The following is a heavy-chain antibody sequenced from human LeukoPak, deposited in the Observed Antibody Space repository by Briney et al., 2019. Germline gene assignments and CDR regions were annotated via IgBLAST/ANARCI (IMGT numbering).Heavy chain of an antibody. CDR1: GFTFSSYS. D-gene: IGHD6-6*01. J-gene: IGHJ3*02. CDR2: ISSSSSYI. V-gene: IGHV3-21*01. CDR3: ARTSIATTVGAFDI. Sequence: GGFLRLSCAASGFTFSSYSMNWVRQAPGKGLEWVSSISSSSSYIYYADSVKGRFTISRDNAKNSLYLQMNSLRAEDTAVYYCARTSIATTVGAFDIWGQGTMVTVSS.